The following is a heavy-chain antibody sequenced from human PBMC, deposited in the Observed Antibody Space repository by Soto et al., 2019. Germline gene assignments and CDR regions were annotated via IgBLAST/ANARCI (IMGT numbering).Heavy chain of an antibody. V-gene: IGHV3-21*01. D-gene: IGHD5-18*01. CDR1: GFTFSSYS. CDR2: ISSSSSYI. CDR3: ASSSYGCFDY. Sequence: PGGSLRLSCAVSGFTFSSYSMNWVRQAPGEGLEWVSSISSSSSYIYYADSVKGRFTISRDNAKNSLYLQMNSLRAEDTAVYYCASSSYGCFDYWGQGTLVTVSS. J-gene: IGHJ4*02.